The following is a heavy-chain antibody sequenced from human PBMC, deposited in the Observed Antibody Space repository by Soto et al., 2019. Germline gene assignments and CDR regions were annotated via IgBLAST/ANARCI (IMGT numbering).Heavy chain of an antibody. CDR2: IYWDDDR. CDR3: AHRRTGVIGVALDI. J-gene: IGHJ3*02. CDR1: GFSLSTTGVG. V-gene: IGHV2-5*02. D-gene: IGHD2-21*01. Sequence: QITLRESGPTLVKPTQTLTLTCTFSGFSLSTTGVGVGWIRQPPGKALEWLALIYWDDDRRYSPSLKSRLTITQDTSKNQVVVTMTNMDPVDTATYYCAHRRTGVIGVALDIWGEGTMVTVSS.